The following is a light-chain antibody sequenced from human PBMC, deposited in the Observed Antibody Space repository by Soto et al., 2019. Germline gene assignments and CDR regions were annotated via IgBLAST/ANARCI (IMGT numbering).Light chain of an antibody. J-gene: IGLJ1*01. V-gene: IGLV2-14*01. CDR2: EVS. CDR3: SSYTSSSTPYV. Sequence: QSVLTQPASVSGSAGQSITISCTGTSSDVGGYNYVSWYQQHPGKAPKLMIYEVSNRPSGVSNRFSGSKSGNTASLTISGLQAEDEADYYCSSYTSSSTPYVFGTGTKVTAL. CDR1: SSDVGGYNY.